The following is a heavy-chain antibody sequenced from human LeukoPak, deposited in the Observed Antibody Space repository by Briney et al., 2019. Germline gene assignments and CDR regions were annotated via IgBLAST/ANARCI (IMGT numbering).Heavy chain of an antibody. Sequence: GGSLRLSCAASGFTFSSYTMSWVRQAPGKGLEWVSAISISGSKTYYADSVKGRFTISRDNSKNTLYLQMNSLRAEDTAVYYCANEIRPNDYWGQGTQVTVSS. CDR2: ISISGSKT. CDR3: ANEIRPNDY. V-gene: IGHV3-23*01. CDR1: GFTFSSYT. D-gene: IGHD4-17*01. J-gene: IGHJ4*02.